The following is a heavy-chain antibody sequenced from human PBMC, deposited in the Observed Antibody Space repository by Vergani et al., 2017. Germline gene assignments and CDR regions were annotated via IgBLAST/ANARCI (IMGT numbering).Heavy chain of an antibody. CDR1: GGSISSYY. J-gene: IGHJ5*02. Sequence: QVQLQESGPGLVKPSETLSLTCPVSGGSISSYYWSWIRQPPGKGLEWIGYIYYSGSTNYNPSLKSRVTISVDTSKNQFSLKLSSVTAADTAVYYCARVKYYYGSGSYSGDNWFDPWGQGTLVTVSS. CDR2: IYYSGST. D-gene: IGHD3-10*01. V-gene: IGHV4-59*01. CDR3: ARVKYYYGSGSYSGDNWFDP.